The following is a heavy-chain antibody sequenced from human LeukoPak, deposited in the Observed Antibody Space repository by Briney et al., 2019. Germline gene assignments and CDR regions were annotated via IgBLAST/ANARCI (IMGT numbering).Heavy chain of an antibody. Sequence: QTLSLTCAISGDSASSNSAAWNWIRQSPSRGLEWLGRTHYRSQWFNDYAVSVKSRITISSDTPKNQFSLQLNSVTPEDTAVYYCARTGTIDFFYFDCWGQGTLVTVSS. CDR1: GDSASSNSAA. CDR3: ARTGTIDFFYFDC. V-gene: IGHV6-1*01. CDR2: THYRSQWFN. D-gene: IGHD1-7*01. J-gene: IGHJ4*02.